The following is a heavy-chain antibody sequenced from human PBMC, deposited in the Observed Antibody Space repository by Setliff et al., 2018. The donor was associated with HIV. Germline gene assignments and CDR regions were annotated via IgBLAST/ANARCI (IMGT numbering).Heavy chain of an antibody. V-gene: IGHV2-70*04. Sequence: SGPTLVNPTQTLTLTCTFSGFSLATSGLRVSWIRQPPGKALEGLARTDWDDDKIYNTSLKTRLTISTDTSKNQVVLTVTDVDPVDTATYYCARGGGGYLAYFDYWGQGTLVTVSS. CDR2: TDWDDDK. CDR3: ARGGGGYLAYFDY. CDR1: GFSLATSGLR. J-gene: IGHJ4*02. D-gene: IGHD1-26*01.